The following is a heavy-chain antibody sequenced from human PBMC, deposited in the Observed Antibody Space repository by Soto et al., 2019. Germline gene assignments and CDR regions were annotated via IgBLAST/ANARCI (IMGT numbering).Heavy chain of an antibody. CDR2: IRTRTNNYAT. CDR1: GFTFSDSA. CDR3: SRPTKGY. Sequence: EVQLVESGGGLVQPGGSLELSCAASGFTFSDSAIHWVRQASGKGLEWVARIRTRTNNYATAYAESVKGRFTISRDDSKNTAYLQMNSLKIEDTAVYYCSRPTKGYWGQGTLVTVSS. V-gene: IGHV3-73*01. D-gene: IGHD2-8*01. J-gene: IGHJ4*02.